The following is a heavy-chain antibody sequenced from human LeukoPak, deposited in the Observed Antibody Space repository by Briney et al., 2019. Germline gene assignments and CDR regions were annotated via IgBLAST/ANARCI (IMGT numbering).Heavy chain of an antibody. V-gene: IGHV3-21*01. Sequence: GGSLRLSCAASGFTFSRYAMSWVRQAPGKGLEWVSSISSSSSYIYYADSVKGRFTISRDNAKNSLYLQMNSLRAEDTAVYYCARDLLMASMVTSFDYWGQGTLVTVSS. CDR3: ARDLLMASMVTSFDY. CDR2: ISSSSSYI. CDR1: GFTFSRYA. D-gene: IGHD5-18*01. J-gene: IGHJ4*02.